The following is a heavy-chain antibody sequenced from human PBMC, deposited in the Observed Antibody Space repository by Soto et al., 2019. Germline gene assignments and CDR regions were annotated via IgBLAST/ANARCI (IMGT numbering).Heavy chain of an antibody. Sequence: GESLKISCAASGFTFSSYAMSWVRQAPGKGLEWVSAISGSGGSTYYADSVKGRFTISRDNSKNTLYLQMNSLRAEDTAVYYCATPSGGSSYYYGMDVWGQGTTVTVSS. J-gene: IGHJ6*02. CDR3: ATPSGGSSYYYGMDV. CDR1: GFTFSSYA. D-gene: IGHD3-16*01. V-gene: IGHV3-23*01. CDR2: ISGSGGST.